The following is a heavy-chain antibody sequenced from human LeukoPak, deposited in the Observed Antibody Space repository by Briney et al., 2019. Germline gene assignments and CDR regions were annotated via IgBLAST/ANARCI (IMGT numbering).Heavy chain of an antibody. Sequence: EASVKVSCKASGYTSTGYYMHWVRQAPGQGLEWMGWINPNSGGTNYAQKFQGRVTMTRDTSISTAYMELSRLRSDDTAVYYCARASYYDSSGYYPQWYFDYWGQGTLVTVSS. CDR2: INPNSGGT. J-gene: IGHJ4*02. CDR1: GYTSTGYY. V-gene: IGHV1-2*02. D-gene: IGHD3-22*01. CDR3: ARASYYDSSGYYPQWYFDY.